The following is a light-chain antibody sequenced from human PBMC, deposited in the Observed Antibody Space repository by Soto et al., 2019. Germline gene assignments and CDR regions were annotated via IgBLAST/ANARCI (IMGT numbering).Light chain of an antibody. Sequence: QSALTQPASVSGSPGQSITISCTGTSSDIGGYKYVSWYQQHPGKAPKLMIYEVTYRPSGVPDRFSGSKSGTSASLAITGLQAEDEADYYCQSYDSSLSGSVFGGGTKLTVL. CDR1: SSDIGGYKY. J-gene: IGLJ2*01. CDR2: EVT. CDR3: QSYDSSLSGSV. V-gene: IGLV2-14*01.